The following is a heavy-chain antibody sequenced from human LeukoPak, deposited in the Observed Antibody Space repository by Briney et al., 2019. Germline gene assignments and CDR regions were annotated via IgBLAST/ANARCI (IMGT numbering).Heavy chain of an antibody. Sequence: GGSMRLSCAASGFTFSSYSMNWVRQAEGKWLEWVMCITSSSSTIYDEDFVRGLLTISRDNAKNSLYLQMNMLSDEDTAVYYCARATVTTQGTLDYWGQGTLVTVSS. D-gene: IGHD4-17*01. CDR1: GFTFSSYS. V-gene: IGHV3-48*02. J-gene: IGHJ4*02. CDR3: ARATVTTQGTLDY. CDR2: ITSSSSTI.